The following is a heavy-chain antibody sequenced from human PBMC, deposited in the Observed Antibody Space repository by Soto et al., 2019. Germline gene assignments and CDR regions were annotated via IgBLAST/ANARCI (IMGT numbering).Heavy chain of an antibody. D-gene: IGHD2-2*01. J-gene: IGHJ6*02. V-gene: IGHV3-30*18. CDR2: ISYDGGEK. CDR1: GFTFSNYG. Sequence: GGSLRLSCAASGFTFSNYGIHWVRQAPGKGLEWVAVISYDGGEKYYADSVKGRFTISRDNSKNTLYLQMNSLRAEDTAVYYCAKATGYCSSSSCRRDYYYYYGMDVWGQGTPVTVSS. CDR3: AKATGYCSSSSCRRDYYYYYGMDV.